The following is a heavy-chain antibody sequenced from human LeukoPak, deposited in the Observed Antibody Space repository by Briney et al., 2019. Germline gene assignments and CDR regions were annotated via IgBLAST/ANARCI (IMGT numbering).Heavy chain of an antibody. CDR2: ISYDGSNK. V-gene: IGHV3-30*04. J-gene: IGHJ4*02. CDR1: GFTFSSYA. Sequence: PGGSLRLSCAASGFTFSSYAMHWVRQAPGKGLEWVAVISYDGSNKYYADSVKGRFTISRDNSKNTLYLQMNSLRAEDTAVYYCARGCSGYDCGYWGQGTLVTVSS. D-gene: IGHD5-12*01. CDR3: ARGCSGYDCGY.